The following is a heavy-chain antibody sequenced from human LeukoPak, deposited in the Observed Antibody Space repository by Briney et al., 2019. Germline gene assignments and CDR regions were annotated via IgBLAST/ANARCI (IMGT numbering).Heavy chain of an antibody. D-gene: IGHD3-3*01. CDR1: GFTFSSYW. V-gene: IGHV3-7*01. Sequence: GGSLRLSCAASGFTFSSYWMSWVRQAPGKGLEWVANIKQDGSEKYYVDSVKGRFTISRDNAKNSLYLQMNSLRAEDTAVYYCARDLSGRGVTIFGVVIIPVGFDYWGQGTLVTVSS. J-gene: IGHJ4*02. CDR2: IKQDGSEK. CDR3: ARDLSGRGVTIFGVVIIPVGFDY.